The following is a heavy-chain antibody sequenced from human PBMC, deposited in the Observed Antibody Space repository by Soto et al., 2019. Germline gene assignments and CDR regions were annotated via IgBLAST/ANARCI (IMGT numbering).Heavy chain of an antibody. CDR1: GFSISDDY. V-gene: IGHV3-11*05. J-gene: IGHJ6*02. CDR3: XXDSGSSKYGLDV. D-gene: IGHD6-13*01. Sequence: QVQLVESGGGLVKPGGSLRLSCVASGFSISDDYMTWIRQAPGKGLEWVSHISSSSXXXSYAHSVKGRFTISRDNAKXXXXXXXXXXXXXXXXXXXXXXDSGSSKYGLDVWGQGTTVIVSS. CDR2: ISSSSXXX.